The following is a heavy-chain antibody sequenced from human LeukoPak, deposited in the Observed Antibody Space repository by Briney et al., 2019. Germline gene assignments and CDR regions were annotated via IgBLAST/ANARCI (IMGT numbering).Heavy chain of an antibody. V-gene: IGHV3-23*01. D-gene: IGHD4-17*01. CDR2: ISGSGGST. J-gene: IGHJ4*02. CDR1: GFTFSSYA. CDR3: ASQWGDYESFDY. Sequence: GSLRLSFAASGFTFSSYAMSWVRQAPGKGLEWVSAISGSGGSTYYADSVKGRFTISRDNSKNTLYLQMNSLRAEDTAVYYCASQWGDYESFDYWGEGSLVSVSS.